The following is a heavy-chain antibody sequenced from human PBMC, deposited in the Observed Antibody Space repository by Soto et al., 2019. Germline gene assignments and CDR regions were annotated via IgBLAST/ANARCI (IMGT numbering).Heavy chain of an antibody. V-gene: IGHV3-23*01. CDR1: GFTFSDYF. Sequence: GGSLRLSCATSGFTFSDYFMFWFCQAPGKGLEWVSGISGSGNIKYYADSVKGRFTISRDNSKNTLYLQMNSLRAEDTAVYYCAKQGTMIVVVRLTYWGQGTLVTVSS. CDR3: AKQGTMIVVVRLTY. J-gene: IGHJ4*02. CDR2: ISGSGNIK. D-gene: IGHD3-22*01.